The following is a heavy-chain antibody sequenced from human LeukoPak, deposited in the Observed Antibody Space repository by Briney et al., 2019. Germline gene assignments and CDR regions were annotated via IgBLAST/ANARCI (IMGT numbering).Heavy chain of an antibody. CDR3: AKDHLTDYYYYMDV. CDR1: GFIFSTYE. Sequence: GGSLKLSCAASGFIFSTYEMNWVRQAPGKGLEWLAVISKDGTNKNYVDSVKGRFTISRDNSKNTVSLQMNSLRPEDTAVYYCAKDHLTDYYYYMDVWGKGTTVTVSS. J-gene: IGHJ6*03. CDR2: ISKDGTNK. V-gene: IGHV3-30*18. D-gene: IGHD1-14*01.